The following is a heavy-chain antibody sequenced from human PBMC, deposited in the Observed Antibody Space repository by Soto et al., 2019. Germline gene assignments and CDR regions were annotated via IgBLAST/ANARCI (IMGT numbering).Heavy chain of an antibody. CDR3: ARATTPSSGDY. CDR1: GGSISSYY. Sequence: SETLSLTCTVSGGSISSYYWSWIRQPPGKGLEWIGYIYYSGSTNYNPSLKSRVTISVDTSKNQFSLKLSSVTAADTAVYYCARATTPSSGDYWGQGTLVTVSS. J-gene: IGHJ4*02. V-gene: IGHV4-59*01. CDR2: IYYSGST. D-gene: IGHD1-1*01.